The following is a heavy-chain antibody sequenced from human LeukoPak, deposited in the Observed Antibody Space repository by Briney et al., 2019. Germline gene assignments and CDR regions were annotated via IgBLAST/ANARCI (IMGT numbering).Heavy chain of an antibody. CDR2: ISPSGGST. D-gene: IGHD4-11*01. J-gene: IGHJ4*02. CDR1: GYTFTSYY. CDR3: ARGFNSRLQGTD. V-gene: IGHV1-46*01. Sequence: ASVKVSCKASGYTFTSYYMHWVRQAPGQGLEWMGIISPSGGSTSYAQKFQGRVTMTRDMSTSTVYMELGSLRSEDTAVYYCARGFNSRLQGTDWGQGTLVTVSS.